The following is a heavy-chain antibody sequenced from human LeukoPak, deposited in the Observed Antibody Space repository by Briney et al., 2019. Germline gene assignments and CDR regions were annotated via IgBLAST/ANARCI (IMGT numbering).Heavy chain of an antibody. D-gene: IGHD4-17*01. V-gene: IGHV3-30-3*01. Sequence: GRSLRLSCAASGFTFSSYAMHWVRQAPGKGLEWVAVISYDGSNKYYADSVKGRFTISRDNAQNSLYLQMHSLRAEDTAVYYCARDKYGDYALDYWGQGTLVTVSS. CDR2: ISYDGSNK. J-gene: IGHJ4*02. CDR3: ARDKYGDYALDY. CDR1: GFTFSSYA.